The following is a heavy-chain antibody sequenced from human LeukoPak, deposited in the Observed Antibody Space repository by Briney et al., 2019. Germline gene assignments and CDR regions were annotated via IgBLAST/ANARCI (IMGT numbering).Heavy chain of an antibody. CDR3: ATTAVAGTWDGFGY. D-gene: IGHD6-19*01. V-gene: IGHV1-18*04. CDR1: GYTFTSYG. J-gene: IGHJ4*02. CDR2: ISAYNGNT. Sequence: GASVKVSCKASGYTFTSYGISWVRQAPGQGLEWMGWISAYNGNTNYAQKLQGRVTMTTDTSTSTAYMELRSLRSDDTAVYYCATTAVAGTWDGFGYWGQGTLVTVSS.